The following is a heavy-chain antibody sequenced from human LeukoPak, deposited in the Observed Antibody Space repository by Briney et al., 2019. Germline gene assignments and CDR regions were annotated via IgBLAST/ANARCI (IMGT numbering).Heavy chain of an antibody. J-gene: IGHJ5*02. CDR2: IKPNSGDT. CDR3: ARRRLRVDWFDP. CDR1: GYIFTAYY. V-gene: IGHV1-2*02. D-gene: IGHD4-17*01. Sequence: ASVKVSCKASGYIFTAYYIHWVRQAPGQGLGWMGWIKPNSGDTNYAQKFQGRVTLTRGTSISTAYMEVSGLRSDDTAVYYCARRRLRVDWFDPWGQGTLVTVSS.